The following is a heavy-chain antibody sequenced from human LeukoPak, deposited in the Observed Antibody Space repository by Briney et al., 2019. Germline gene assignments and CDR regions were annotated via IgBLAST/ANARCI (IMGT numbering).Heavy chain of an antibody. CDR2: IYTSGST. CDR3: ARDRRAGGSSWYSEYYYYYMDV. J-gene: IGHJ6*03. Sequence: SETLSLTCTVSGGSISSGSYYWSWIRQPAGKGLEWIGRIYTSGSTNYNPSLKSRVTISVDTSKNQFSLKLSSVTAADTAVYYCARDRRAGGSSWYSEYYYYYMDVWGKGTTVTISS. D-gene: IGHD6-13*01. CDR1: GGSISSGSYY. V-gene: IGHV4-61*02.